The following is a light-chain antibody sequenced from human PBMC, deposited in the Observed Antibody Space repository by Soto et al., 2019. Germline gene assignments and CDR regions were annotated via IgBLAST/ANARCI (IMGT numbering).Light chain of an antibody. V-gene: IGKV3-20*01. Sequence: EIVLTQSPDTLSLSPGERATLSCRASQSVRSGRLAWYQQKPGQAPRLVIFDASNRASGIPVRFSGSGSGTDFTLTITRLEPEDFAVYYCQEYGDSPPITFGLGTRLEIK. J-gene: IGKJ5*01. CDR2: DAS. CDR1: QSVRSGR. CDR3: QEYGDSPPIT.